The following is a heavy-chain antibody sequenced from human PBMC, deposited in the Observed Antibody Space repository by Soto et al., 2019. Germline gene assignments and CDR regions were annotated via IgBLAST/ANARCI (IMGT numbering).Heavy chain of an antibody. CDR1: GASIRNYY. D-gene: IGHD1-26*01. CDR2: SYYSGST. CDR3: ARDQNGSPHFDY. Sequence: QVHLQESGPGLVKPSETLSLTCTVSGASIRNYYWSWIRQPPGKGLEWIGFSYYSGSTNYNPSLNSRVTMSVDTSKNQFSLKLTSVTAADTAVYYCARDQNGSPHFDYWGQGILGTVSS. J-gene: IGHJ4*02. V-gene: IGHV4-59*01.